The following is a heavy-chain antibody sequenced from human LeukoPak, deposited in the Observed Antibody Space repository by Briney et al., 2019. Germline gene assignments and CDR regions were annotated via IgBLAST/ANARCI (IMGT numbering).Heavy chain of an antibody. J-gene: IGHJ4*02. CDR3: ARVDVVAGTTFDY. CDR1: GGSISSYY. CDR2: IYYSGST. Sequence: SETLSLTCNVSGGSISSYYWSWIRQPPGKGLEWIGYIYYSGSTNYNPSLKSRVTISVDTSKNQFSLRLSSVTAADTAVYYCARVDVVAGTTFDYWGQGTLVTVSS. D-gene: IGHD6-19*01. V-gene: IGHV4-59*01.